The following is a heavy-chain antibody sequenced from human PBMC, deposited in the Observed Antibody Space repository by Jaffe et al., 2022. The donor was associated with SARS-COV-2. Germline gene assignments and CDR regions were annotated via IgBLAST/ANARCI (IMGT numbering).Heavy chain of an antibody. CDR3: AKEGVSGSYYGIDY. CDR1: GFTFDDYA. J-gene: IGHJ4*02. V-gene: IGHV3-9*01. D-gene: IGHD1-26*01. CDR2: ISWNSGSI. Sequence: EVQLVESGGGLVQPGRSLRLSCAASGFTFDDYAMHWVRQAPGKGLEWVSGISWNSGSIGYADSVKGRFTISRDNAKNSLYLQMNSLRAEDTALYYCAKEGVSGSYYGIDYWGQGTLVTVSS.